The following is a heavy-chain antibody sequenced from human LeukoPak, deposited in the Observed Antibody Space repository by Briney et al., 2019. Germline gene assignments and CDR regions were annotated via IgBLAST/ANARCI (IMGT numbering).Heavy chain of an antibody. CDR3: ARDNEAFDI. V-gene: IGHV3-30-3*01. D-gene: IGHD1-1*01. CDR1: GFTFSSYA. J-gene: IGHJ3*02. Sequence: PGRSLRLSCAASGFTFSSYAMHWVRQAPGKGLEWVAVISYDGSNKYYADSVKGRFTISRDNSKNTLYLQMNSLRAEDTAVYYCARDNEAFDIWGQGTMVTVSS. CDR2: ISYDGSNK.